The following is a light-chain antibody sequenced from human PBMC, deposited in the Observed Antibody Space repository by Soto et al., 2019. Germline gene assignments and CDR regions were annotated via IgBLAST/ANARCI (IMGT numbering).Light chain of an antibody. V-gene: IGLV1-40*01. CDR3: QCYDSRLNNWV. CDR1: SSNIGAGYD. CDR2: GNI. J-gene: IGLJ3*02. Sequence: QSVLTQPPSVSGAPGQSITISCTGSSSNIGAGYDVHWYQQLPGTAPKLLMYGNINRPSGVPDRFSGSKSDISASLAVTGLQAEDEADYYCQCYDSRLNNWVFGGGTKLTVL.